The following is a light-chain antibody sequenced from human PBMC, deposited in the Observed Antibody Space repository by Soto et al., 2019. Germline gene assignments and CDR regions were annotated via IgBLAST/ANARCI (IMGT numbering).Light chain of an antibody. Sequence: QAVVTQEPSFSVSPGGTVTLTCGLSSGSVSTSYYPSCYQQTPGQAPRTLIYSTNTRSSGVPDRFSGSILGNKAALTITGAQADDESDYYCVLYMGSGIWVFGGVTKLTVL. CDR2: STN. CDR1: SGSVSTSYY. J-gene: IGLJ3*02. CDR3: VLYMGSGIWV. V-gene: IGLV8-61*01.